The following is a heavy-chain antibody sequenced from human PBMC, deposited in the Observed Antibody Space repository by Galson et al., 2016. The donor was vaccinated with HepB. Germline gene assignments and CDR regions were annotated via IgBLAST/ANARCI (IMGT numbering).Heavy chain of an antibody. J-gene: IGHJ4*02. V-gene: IGHV3-30*04. CDR2: ISYDGSKK. CDR1: GFIFSNYG. CDR3: ASRGDIGAAGTLDY. Sequence: SLRLSCAASGFIFSNYGMHWVRQAPGKGLEWVATISYDGSKKYYGDSVKGRFTISRDNSKNTVYLQMNSLRAADRAIYYCASRGDIGAAGTLDYWGQGTLATVSS. D-gene: IGHD6-13*01.